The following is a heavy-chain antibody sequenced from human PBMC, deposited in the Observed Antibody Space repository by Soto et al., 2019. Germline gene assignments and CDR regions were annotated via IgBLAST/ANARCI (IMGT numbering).Heavy chain of an antibody. J-gene: IGHJ6*03. V-gene: IGHV1-8*01. D-gene: IGHD3-10*01. Sequence: QVQLVQSGAEVKKPGASVKVSCKASGYTFTSYDINWVRQATGQGLEWMGWMNPNSGNTGYAQKFQGRVNMTRNTSRSTAYMELSSLRSEDTAVYYCATRPRVRGVIQGYYYYMDVWGKGTTVTVSS. CDR2: MNPNSGNT. CDR3: ATRPRVRGVIQGYYYYMDV. CDR1: GYTFTSYD.